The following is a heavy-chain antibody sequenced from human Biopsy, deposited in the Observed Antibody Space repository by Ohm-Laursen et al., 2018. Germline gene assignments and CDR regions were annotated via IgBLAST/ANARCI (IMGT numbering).Heavy chain of an antibody. D-gene: IGHD4-11*01. CDR2: IYYSVMT. CDR3: ARDSGILNYGNFKYYHYYGMGV. CDR1: GDSVTKYY. J-gene: IGHJ6*02. Sequence: SDTLSLTCTVSGDSVTKYYWSWIRQPPGKGLEWIGHIYYSVMTNYNPSLQSRVSISVGTSRNQVSLTLSSVTAADTAVYYCARDSGILNYGNFKYYHYYGMGVWGQGTKVTVSS. V-gene: IGHV4-59*02.